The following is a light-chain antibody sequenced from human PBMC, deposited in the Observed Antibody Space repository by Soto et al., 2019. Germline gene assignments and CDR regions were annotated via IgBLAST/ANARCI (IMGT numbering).Light chain of an antibody. V-gene: IGLV2-23*02. J-gene: IGLJ1*01. Sequence: QSVLTQPASVSGSPGQSITIPCTGTSSDVGSYNLVSWYQQHPGKAPKLMIYEVSKRPSGVSNRFSGSKSGNTASLTISGLQAEDEADYYCCSYAGSSTDVFGTGTKVTVL. CDR2: EVS. CDR3: CSYAGSSTDV. CDR1: SSDVGSYNL.